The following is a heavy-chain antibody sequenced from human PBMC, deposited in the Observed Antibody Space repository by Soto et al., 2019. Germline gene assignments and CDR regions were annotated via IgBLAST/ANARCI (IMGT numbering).Heavy chain of an antibody. CDR2: INPNSGGT. CDR3: ARPARGSSSTSCYPSGMDV. Sequence: ASVKVSCKASGYTFTGYYMHWVRQAPGQGLEWMGWINPNSGGTNYAQKFQGWVTMTRDTSISTAYMELSRLRSDDTAVYYCARPARGSSSTSCYPSGMDVWGQGTTVTVSS. D-gene: IGHD2-2*01. CDR1: GYTFTGYY. V-gene: IGHV1-2*04. J-gene: IGHJ6*02.